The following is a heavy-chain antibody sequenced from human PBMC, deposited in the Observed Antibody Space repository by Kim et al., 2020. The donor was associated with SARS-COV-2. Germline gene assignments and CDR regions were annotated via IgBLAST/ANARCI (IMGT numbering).Heavy chain of an antibody. CDR1: GFTFSSYW. Sequence: GGSLRLSCAASGFTFSSYWMHWVRQAPGKGLVWVSRINSDGSSTSYADSVKGRFTISRDNAKNTLYLQMNSLRAEDTAVYYCARDWYYDFWSGYLMVGHHDAFCNWGQGTMVTVSS. CDR3: ARDWYYDFWSGYLMVGHHDAFCN. V-gene: IGHV3-74*01. J-gene: IGHJ3*02. CDR2: INSDGSST. D-gene: IGHD3-3*01.